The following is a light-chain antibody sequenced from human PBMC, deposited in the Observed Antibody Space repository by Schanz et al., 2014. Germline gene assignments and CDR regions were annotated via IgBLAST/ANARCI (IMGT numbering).Light chain of an antibody. CDR2: GAS. Sequence: EIVMTQSPATLSVSPGERGTLSCRASQTVSNNLAWYQQKPGQTPRLLIYGASTRATGIPAKFSGSGSGTQFTLTISSLQPDDSATYYCQRYNSYPCSFGQGTKLEIK. CDR3: QRYNSYPCS. CDR1: QTVSNN. V-gene: IGKV3-15*01. J-gene: IGKJ2*02.